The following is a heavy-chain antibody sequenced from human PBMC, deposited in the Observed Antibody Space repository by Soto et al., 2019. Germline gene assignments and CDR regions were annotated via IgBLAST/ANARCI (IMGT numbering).Heavy chain of an antibody. CDR2: ITGSGDRT. D-gene: IGHD3-9*01. J-gene: IGHJ4*02. CDR1: GFTFSNYV. CDR3: AKEGHDILTNFES. V-gene: IGHV3-23*01. Sequence: GGSLRLSCAASGFTFSNYVMSWVCQAPGTGLEWVSGITGSGDRTYYADSVKGRVTISRDNSKNTLYLQMNSLRAEDTAVYYCAKEGHDILTNFESWGQGNLVTVSS.